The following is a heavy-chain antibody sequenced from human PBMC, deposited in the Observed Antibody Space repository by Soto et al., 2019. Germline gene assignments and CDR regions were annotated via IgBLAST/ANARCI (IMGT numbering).Heavy chain of an antibody. Sequence: PSETLSLTCTVSGVSVTSDSYWSWIRQAPGKGLEWIGYAYYRGGTRYNPSLKSRLTTSRDNSENTLYLQMSSLRAEDTAVYYCAKQQMGVIRALDYWGQGTLVTVSS. CDR1: GVSVTSDSY. V-gene: IGHV4-61*01. J-gene: IGHJ4*02. CDR2: AYYRGGT. CDR3: AKQQMGVIRALDY. D-gene: IGHD1-26*01.